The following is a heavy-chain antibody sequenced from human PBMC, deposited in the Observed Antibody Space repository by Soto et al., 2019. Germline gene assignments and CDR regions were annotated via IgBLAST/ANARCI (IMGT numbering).Heavy chain of an antibody. CDR2: INAGNGNT. CDR1: GYTFTSYA. V-gene: IGHV1-3*01. Sequence: QVQLVQSGAEVKKPGASVKVSCKASGYTFTSYAMHWVRQAPGQRLEWMGWINAGNGNTKYPQKFQGRVTITRDTSASTAYMELSSLRSEDTAVYYCARGVGSSWYPEYFQHWGQGTLVTVSS. D-gene: IGHD6-13*01. J-gene: IGHJ1*01. CDR3: ARGVGSSWYPEYFQH.